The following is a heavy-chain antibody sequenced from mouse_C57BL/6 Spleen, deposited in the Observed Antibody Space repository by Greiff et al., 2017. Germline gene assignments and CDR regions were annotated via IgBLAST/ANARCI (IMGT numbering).Heavy chain of an antibody. V-gene: IGHV3-6*01. Sequence: EVQLVESGPGLVKPSQSLSLTCSVTGYSITSGYYWNWIRQFPGNKLEWMGYISYDGSNNYNPSLKNRISIPRDTSKNQFFLKLNSVTTEDTATYYCARDPPYDYDGGFDYWGQGTTLTVSS. J-gene: IGHJ2*01. CDR3: ARDPPYDYDGGFDY. CDR2: ISYDGSN. CDR1: GYSITSGYY. D-gene: IGHD2-4*01.